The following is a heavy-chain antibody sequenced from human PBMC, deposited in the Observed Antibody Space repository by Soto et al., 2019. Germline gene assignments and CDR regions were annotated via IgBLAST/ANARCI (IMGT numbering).Heavy chain of an antibody. CDR2: IFYLGSS. CDR1: GDSIY. J-gene: IGHJ5*02. V-gene: IGHV4-39*01. D-gene: IGHD3-3*02. Sequence: PSETLSLTCTVSGDSIYWGWVRQPPGKGLEWIGSIFYLGSSYYNPSLKSRVTMSVDTSKNQFSLRLRSVTAADTALYFCARHSLALRKNNWFDPWGQGIMVTVSS. CDR3: ARHSLALRKNNWFDP.